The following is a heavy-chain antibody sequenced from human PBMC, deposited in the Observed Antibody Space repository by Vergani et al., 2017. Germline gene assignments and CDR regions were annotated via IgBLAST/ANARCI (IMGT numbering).Heavy chain of an antibody. CDR1: GGTFSSYT. CDR2: IIPILGIA. D-gene: IGHD6-13*01. J-gene: IGHJ4*02. Sequence: QVQLVQSGAEVKKPGSSVKVSCKASGGTFSSYTISWVRQAPGQGLEWMGRIIPILGIANYAQKFQGRVTITADKSTSTAYMELSSLRSDDTAVYYCARDGGSSSWYSSPIDYWGQGTLVTVSS. CDR3: ARDGGSSSWYSSPIDY. V-gene: IGHV1-69*08.